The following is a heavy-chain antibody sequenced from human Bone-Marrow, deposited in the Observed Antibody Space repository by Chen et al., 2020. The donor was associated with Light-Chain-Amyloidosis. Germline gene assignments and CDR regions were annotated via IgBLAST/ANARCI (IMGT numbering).Heavy chain of an antibody. V-gene: IGHV3-20*04. CDR2: ISWNGGRT. Sequence: EVQLVETGGGVVRPGESLRLSCAASGFTFDNFGMNWVRQGPGKGLEWGSGISWNGGRTGYSESVKGRFTISRDNAKNSLYLQMNSLRPEDTAFYYCVRAAEGGTYLEGIDHWGQGTLVTVSP. CDR3: VRAAEGGTYLEGIDH. CDR1: GFTFDNFG. D-gene: IGHD1-26*01. J-gene: IGHJ4*02.